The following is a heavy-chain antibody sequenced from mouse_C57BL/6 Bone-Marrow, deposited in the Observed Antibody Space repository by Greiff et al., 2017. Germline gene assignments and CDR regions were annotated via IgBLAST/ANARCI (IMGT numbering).Heavy chain of an antibody. CDR1: GYTFTSYG. J-gene: IGHJ2*01. D-gene: IGHD4-1*01. V-gene: IGHV1-81*01. CDR3: ASSNGDGFYYVDV. CDR2: IYPRSGNT. Sequence: VQLQQSGAELARPGASVKLSCKASGYTFTSYGISWVKQRTGQGLEWIGEIYPRSGNTYYNEKFKGKAKLTADKSSSTAYMELRSLTSEDSAVYFCASSNGDGFYYVDVWGKGNTLTVAS.